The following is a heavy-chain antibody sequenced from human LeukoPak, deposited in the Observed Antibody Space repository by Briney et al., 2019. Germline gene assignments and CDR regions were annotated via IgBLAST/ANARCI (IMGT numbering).Heavy chain of an antibody. CDR2: IYYSGSI. CDR3: ARHECGGSCYPEDY. V-gene: IGHV4-59*08. CDR1: GDSITNHY. D-gene: IGHD2-15*01. J-gene: IGHJ4*02. Sequence: SETLSLTCIVSGDSITNHYWSLIRRPPGKGLEWIGYIYYSGSINYNPSLESRVIISVDTSKNQFSLKLSSVTAADTAVYYCARHECGGSCYPEDYWGQGTLVTVSS.